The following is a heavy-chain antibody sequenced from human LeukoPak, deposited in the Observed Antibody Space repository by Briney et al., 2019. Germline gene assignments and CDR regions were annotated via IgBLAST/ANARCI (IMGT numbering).Heavy chain of an antibody. D-gene: IGHD6-19*01. J-gene: IGHJ4*02. V-gene: IGHV3-15*01. Sequence: GRSHRLSCAASGITFSNAWMTCVRQAPRRGLEWVGRIYRSSNGETTDYGAPVKGRFTMSRDDSKNTLYLQMNSLKSEDTAVYYCTTYSSGSCPFWGQGTLVTVSS. CDR2: IYRSSNGETT. CDR1: GITFSNAW. CDR3: TTYSSGSCPF.